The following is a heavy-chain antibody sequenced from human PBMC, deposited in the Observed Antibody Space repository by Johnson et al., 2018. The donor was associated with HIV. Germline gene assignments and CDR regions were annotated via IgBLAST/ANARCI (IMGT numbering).Heavy chain of an antibody. CDR1: GFTFSNAW. V-gene: IGHV3-64*07. J-gene: IGHJ3*01. Sequence: VQVVESGGGLVQPGGSLRLSCAASGFTFSNAWMSWVRQAPGEGLEYVSAISRDGVNTFYADSVKDRFTIFRDNSKNTLYLQMGSLRPEDMGIYYFAIPYFFDSGNYRWGQGTVVTVSS. D-gene: IGHD4-23*01. CDR2: ISRDGVNT. CDR3: AIPYFFDSGNYR.